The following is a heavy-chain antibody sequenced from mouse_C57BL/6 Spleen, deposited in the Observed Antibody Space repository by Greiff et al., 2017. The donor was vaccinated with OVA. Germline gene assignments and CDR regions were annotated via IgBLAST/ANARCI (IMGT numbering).Heavy chain of an antibody. D-gene: IGHD2-5*01. J-gene: IGHJ4*01. CDR2: ISSGGDYI. Sequence: EVKVVESGEGLVKPGGSLKLSCAASGFTFSSYAMSWVRQTPEKRLEWVAYISSGGDYIYYADTVTGRFTISRDNARNTLYLQMSSLKSEDTAMYYCTRDPSYSNYDARDYWGQGTSVTVSS. CDR3: TRDPSYSNYDARDY. V-gene: IGHV5-9-1*02. CDR1: GFTFSSYA.